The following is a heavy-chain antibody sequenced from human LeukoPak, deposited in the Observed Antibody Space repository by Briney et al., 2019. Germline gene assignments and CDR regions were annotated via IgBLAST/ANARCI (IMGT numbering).Heavy chain of an antibody. CDR2: INHGGST. D-gene: IGHD4-23*01. J-gene: IGHJ4*02. Sequence: PSETLSLTYAVYGGSFSGYYWSWIRQPPGKGLEWIGEINHGGSTNYNPSLKSRVTISVDTSKNQFSLKLSSVTAADTAVYYCARVNASTEVYYWGQGTLVTVSS. CDR3: ARVNASTEVYY. V-gene: IGHV4-34*01. CDR1: GGSFSGYY.